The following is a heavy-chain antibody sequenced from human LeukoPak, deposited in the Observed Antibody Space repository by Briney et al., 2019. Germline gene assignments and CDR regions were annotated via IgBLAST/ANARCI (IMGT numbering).Heavy chain of an antibody. CDR1: GFTFSSYA. V-gene: IGHV3-23*01. J-gene: IGHJ6*02. D-gene: IGHD2-15*01. CDR2: ISGSGGST. CDR3: AKAPPAATNYYYGMDV. Sequence: RGSLRLSCAASGFTFSSYAMSWVRQAPGKGLEWVSGISGSGGSTYYADSVKGRFTISRDNSRNTLYLQMNSPRAEDTAVYHCAKAPPAATNYYYGMDVWGQGTTVTVSS.